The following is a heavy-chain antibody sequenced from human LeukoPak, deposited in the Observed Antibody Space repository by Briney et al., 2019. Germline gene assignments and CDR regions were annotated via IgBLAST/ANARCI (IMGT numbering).Heavy chain of an antibody. Sequence: PGGSLRLSCAASGFTVSNNYMSWVRQAPGKGLEWVSVIYSGGSTYYTDSVKGRFTISRDTSKNTLYLPMNSLRAEDTAVYYCAAQGVFSHGGYWGQGTLVTVSS. CDR3: AAQGVFSHGGY. D-gene: IGHD3-16*01. J-gene: IGHJ4*02. CDR1: GFTVSNNY. V-gene: IGHV3-53*01. CDR2: IYSGGST.